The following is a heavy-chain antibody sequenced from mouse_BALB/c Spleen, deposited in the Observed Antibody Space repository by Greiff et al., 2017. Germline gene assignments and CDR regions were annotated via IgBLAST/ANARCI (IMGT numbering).Heavy chain of an antibody. CDR3: TRRGYYYAMDD. Sequence: QVQLQQPGAELVKPGASVKLSCKASGYTFTSYYMYWVKQRPGQGLEWIGGINPSNGGTNFNEKFKSKATLTVDKSSSTAYMQLSSLTSEDSAVYYCTRRGYYYAMDDWGQGTSVTVSS. J-gene: IGHJ4*01. CDR1: GYTFTSYY. V-gene: IGHV1S81*02. CDR2: INPSNGGT.